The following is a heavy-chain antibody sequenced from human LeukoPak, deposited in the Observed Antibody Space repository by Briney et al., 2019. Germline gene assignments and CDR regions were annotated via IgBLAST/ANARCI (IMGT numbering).Heavy chain of an antibody. CDR1: GGSISSYY. J-gene: IGHJ4*02. D-gene: IGHD6-19*01. Sequence: PSETLSLTCTVSGGSISSYYWSWIRQPPGKGLEWIGYIYYSGSTNYNPSLKSRVTISVDTSKNQFSLKLSSVTAADTAVYHCARQGGGWLDRDFDYWGQGTLVTVSS. CDR2: IYYSGST. CDR3: ARQGGGWLDRDFDY. V-gene: IGHV4-59*08.